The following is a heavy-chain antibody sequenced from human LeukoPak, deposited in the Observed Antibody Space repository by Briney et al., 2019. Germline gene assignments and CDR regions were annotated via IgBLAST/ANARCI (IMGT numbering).Heavy chain of an antibody. D-gene: IGHD3-16*01. CDR3: ARIRGYYYMDV. CDR2: IYYSGDT. CDR1: GGSISGYS. J-gene: IGHJ6*03. V-gene: IGHV4-59*12. Sequence: SETLSLTCTVSGGSISGYSWSWIRQSPGGELEWIGYIYYSGDTAYNPSLRSRVTMSVDTSKNQLSLQLSSVTTADTAVYYCARIRGYYYMDVWGKGTTVTVSS.